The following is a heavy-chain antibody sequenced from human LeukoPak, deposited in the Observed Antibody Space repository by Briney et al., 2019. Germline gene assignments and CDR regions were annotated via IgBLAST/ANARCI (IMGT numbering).Heavy chain of an antibody. CDR2: TSGSGGST. V-gene: IGHV3-23*01. D-gene: IGHD4-17*01. CDR1: GFTFSSYA. CDR3: AKGGNYGDYLDYYYYYMDV. J-gene: IGHJ6*03. Sequence: GGSLRLSCAASGFTFSSYAMSWVRQAPGKGLEWVSATSGSGGSTYYADSVKGRFTISRDNSKNTLYLQMNSLRAEDTAVYYCAKGGNYGDYLDYYYYYMDVWGKGTTVTVSS.